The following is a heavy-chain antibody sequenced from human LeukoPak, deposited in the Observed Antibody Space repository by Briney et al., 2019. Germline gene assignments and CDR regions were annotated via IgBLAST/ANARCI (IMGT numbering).Heavy chain of an antibody. D-gene: IGHD3-22*01. V-gene: IGHV3-23*01. CDR2: ISGSGGST. CDR3: AKATSYYYDSSGYRVRDAFDI. J-gene: IGHJ3*02. Sequence: GGSLRLSCAASGFTSSSYAMSLVRQAPGKGLEWVSAISGSGGSTYYADSVKGRFTISRDNSKNTLYLQMNSLRAEDTAVYYCAKATSYYYDSSGYRVRDAFDIWGQGTMVTVSS. CDR1: GFTSSSYA.